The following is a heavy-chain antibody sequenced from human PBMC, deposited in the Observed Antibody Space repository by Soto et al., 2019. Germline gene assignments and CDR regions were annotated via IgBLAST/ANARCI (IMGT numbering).Heavy chain of an antibody. J-gene: IGHJ6*02. CDR3: ATDGRYCSGGSCYGMDV. Sequence: GASVKVSCKASGYTFTSYAMHWVRQAPGQRLEWMGWINAGNGNTKYSQKFQGRVTITRDTSASTAYMELSSLRSEDTAVYYCATDGRYCSGGSCYGMDVWGQGTTVTVS. V-gene: IGHV1-3*01. CDR1: GYTFTSYA. D-gene: IGHD2-15*01. CDR2: INAGNGNT.